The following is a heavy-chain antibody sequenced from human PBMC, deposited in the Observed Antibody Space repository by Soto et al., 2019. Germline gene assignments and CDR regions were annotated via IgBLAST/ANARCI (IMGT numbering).Heavy chain of an antibody. CDR2: ISTSGIYT. CDR3: AKEYSSSNKVGYFLDY. Sequence: QTGGSLRLSCAASGFTFGSFGMNWVRQAPGKGLECVSAISTSGIYTSYADSVKGRFTISRDNSKNTLYLQMNSLRGDDTAVYYCAKEYSSSNKVGYFLDYWGQGTLVTVSS. J-gene: IGHJ4*02. V-gene: IGHV3-23*01. D-gene: IGHD6-13*01. CDR1: GFTFGSFG.